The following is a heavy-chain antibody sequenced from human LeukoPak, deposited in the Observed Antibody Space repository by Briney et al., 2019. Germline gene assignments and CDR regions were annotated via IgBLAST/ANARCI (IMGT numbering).Heavy chain of an antibody. V-gene: IGHV3-30-3*01. J-gene: IGHJ4*02. CDR2: ISYDGSDK. CDR3: AKDRLRLPF. CDR1: GFTFSSYA. D-gene: IGHD6-25*01. Sequence: GGSLRLSCAASGFTFSSYAMHWVRQAPGKGLEWVAIISYDGSDKYYADSVKGRLTISRDNSKSTLYLQMNSLRAEDTAVYYCAKDRLRLPFWGQGTLVIVSS.